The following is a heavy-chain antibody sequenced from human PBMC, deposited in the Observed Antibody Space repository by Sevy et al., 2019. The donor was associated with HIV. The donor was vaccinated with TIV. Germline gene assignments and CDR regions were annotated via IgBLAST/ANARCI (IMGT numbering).Heavy chain of an antibody. Sequence: GGSLRLSCAASGFTFSSYAMHWVRQAPGKGLEWVAVISYDGSNKYYADSVKGRFTISRDKSKNTLYLQMNSLRAEDTAVYYCARDRGIAALPARGMDVWGQGTTVTVSS. CDR3: ARDRGIAALPARGMDV. CDR2: ISYDGSNK. J-gene: IGHJ6*02. V-gene: IGHV3-30*04. CDR1: GFTFSSYA. D-gene: IGHD6-13*01.